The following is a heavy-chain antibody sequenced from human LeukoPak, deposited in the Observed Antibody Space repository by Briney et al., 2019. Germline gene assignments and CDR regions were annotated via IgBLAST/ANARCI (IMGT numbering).Heavy chain of an antibody. CDR1: GFTVSSNY. CDR3: VIGGTYGSGS. V-gene: IGHV3-74*01. D-gene: IGHD3-10*01. J-gene: IGHJ4*02. Sequence: GGSLRLSCAASGFTVSSNYMSWVRQAPGKGLVWVSIINNDGSSTNYADSVKGRFTISRDNAKNTLYLQMNSLRDEDTAVYYCVIGGTYGSGSWGQGTLVTVSS. CDR2: INNDGSST.